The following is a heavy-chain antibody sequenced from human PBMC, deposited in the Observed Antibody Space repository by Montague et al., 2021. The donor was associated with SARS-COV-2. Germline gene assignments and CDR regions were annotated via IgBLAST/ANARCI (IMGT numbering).Heavy chain of an antibody. D-gene: IGHD2-2*01. V-gene: IGHV4-34*01. CDR1: GGSFSGYY. Sequence: SETLSLTCAVYGGSFSGYYWSWIRQPPGKGLEWIGEINHSGSTNCNPSLKSRVTISVDTSKNQFSLKLSSVTAADTAVYYCARVRAVPAAMRRFGRGRSYYGMDVWGQGTTVTVSS. CDR3: ARVRAVPAAMRRFGRGRSYYGMDV. CDR2: INHSGST. J-gene: IGHJ6*02.